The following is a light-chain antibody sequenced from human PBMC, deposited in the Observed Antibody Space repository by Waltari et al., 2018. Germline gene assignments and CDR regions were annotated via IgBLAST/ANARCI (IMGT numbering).Light chain of an antibody. CDR3: HAAADNNWF. CDR2: KDT. J-gene: IGLJ2*01. CDR1: VLAEKY. V-gene: IGLV3-27*01. Sequence: YDLAQPFSVSVSPGQTATITCSGDVLAEKYVRWFQQRPGQAPTLILYKDTERHSGSPERFSGSSSGSTVTLTIRGARLEDEADYHCHAAADNNWFVGGGTKLTVL.